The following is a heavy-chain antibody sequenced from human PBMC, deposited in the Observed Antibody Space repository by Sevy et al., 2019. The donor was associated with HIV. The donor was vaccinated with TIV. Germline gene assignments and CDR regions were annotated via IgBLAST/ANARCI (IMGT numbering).Heavy chain of an antibody. CDR3: ATGYCDGASCPRDYYYYGMDV. V-gene: IGHV3-23*01. D-gene: IGHD2-21*01. Sequence: GGSLRLSCAASGFTFSTYAMNWVRQAPGKGLEWVASISRSGRSTYSADSVEGPFTISRDNFKKTVDLKLSSLRVDDTAVYYCATGYCDGASCPRDYYYYGMDVWGQGTTVTVSS. CDR1: GFTFSTYA. J-gene: IGHJ6*02. CDR2: ISRSGRST.